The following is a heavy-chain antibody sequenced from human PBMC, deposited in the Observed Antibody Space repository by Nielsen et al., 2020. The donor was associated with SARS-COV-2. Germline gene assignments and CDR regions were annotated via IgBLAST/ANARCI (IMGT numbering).Heavy chain of an antibody. D-gene: IGHD6-6*01. V-gene: IGHV3-23*01. J-gene: IGHJ6*02. CDR1: GFMFSDYF. CDR3: AKEEYSSPSYGMDV. CDR2: ISGSGATT. Sequence: GESLKISCAASGFMFSDYFMSWVRQAPGKGLEWVSAISGSGATTYYADSVKGRFTISRDNSKNTLYLQMNSLRAEDTAVYYCAKEEYSSPSYGMDVWGQGTTVTVSS.